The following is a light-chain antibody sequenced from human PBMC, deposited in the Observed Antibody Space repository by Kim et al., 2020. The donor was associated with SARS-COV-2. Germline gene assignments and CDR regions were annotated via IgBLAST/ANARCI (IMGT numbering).Light chain of an antibody. CDR1: KLGDKY. V-gene: IGLV3-1*01. Sequence: SYELTQPPSVSVSPGQTASITCSGPKLGDKYAYWYQQKPGQSPVLVIYQHTKRPSGISQRFSGSSSGNTATLTISPAQTTDEGDYYCQAWDSSTAVFGGG. CDR3: QAWDSSTAV. CDR2: QHT. J-gene: IGLJ3*02.